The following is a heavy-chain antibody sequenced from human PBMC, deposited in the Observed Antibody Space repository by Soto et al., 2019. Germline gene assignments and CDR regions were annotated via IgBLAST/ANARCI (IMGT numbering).Heavy chain of an antibody. J-gene: IGHJ6*02. V-gene: IGHV4-59*08. D-gene: IGHD6-19*01. CDR3: ARHGQWLVTGYFYYGMDV. CDR1: GCSISSYY. Sequence: SETLSLTCTVSGCSISSYYWSWIRQPPGKGLEWIGYIYYSWSTNYNPSLKSRVTISVDTSKNQFSLKLSSVTAADTAVYYCARHGQWLVTGYFYYGMDVWGQGTTVTVS. CDR2: IYYSWST.